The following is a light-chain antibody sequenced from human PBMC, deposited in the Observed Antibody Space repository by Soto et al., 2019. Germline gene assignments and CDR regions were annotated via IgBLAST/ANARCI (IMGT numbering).Light chain of an antibody. Sequence: AIQMTQSPSSLSASVGDRVTITCRASQGISHDLGWYQQRPGQAPKLLIYAASNLQTGVPSSFSGSGSGTDFTLTISSLQPEDFATYYCLQDYSYPWTFGQGTKVEV. CDR3: LQDYSYPWT. CDR2: AAS. V-gene: IGKV1-6*01. CDR1: QGISHD. J-gene: IGKJ1*01.